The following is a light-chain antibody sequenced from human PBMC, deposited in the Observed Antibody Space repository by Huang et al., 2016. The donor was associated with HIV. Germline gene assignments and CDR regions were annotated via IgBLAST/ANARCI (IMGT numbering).Light chain of an antibody. V-gene: IGKV1-13*02. CDR2: DAS. J-gene: IGKJ4*01. Sequence: AIQLNQSPPSLSASAGDRVTITCRASQDINSALAWYQQKPGKATKLLIYDASNLKSGVPSRFSGSGSGTDFTLSISSLQPEDFATYYCQQFNGFSLTFGGGTRVEIK. CDR3: QQFNGFSLT. CDR1: QDINSA.